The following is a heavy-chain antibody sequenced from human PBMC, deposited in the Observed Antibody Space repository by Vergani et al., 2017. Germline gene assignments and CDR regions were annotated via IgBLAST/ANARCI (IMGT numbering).Heavy chain of an antibody. CDR1: GYSFTSYW. Sequence: EVQLVQSGAEVKKPGESLRISCKGSGYSFTSYWISWVRQMPGKGLEWMGRIDPSDSYTNYSPSFQGHVTISADKSISTAYLQWSSLKASYTAMYYCARRSNAMIGSGYSGYDLWGQGTLVTVSS. CDR2: IDPSDSYT. CDR3: ARRSNAMIGSGYSGYDL. V-gene: IGHV5-10-1*03. D-gene: IGHD5-12*01. J-gene: IGHJ4*02.